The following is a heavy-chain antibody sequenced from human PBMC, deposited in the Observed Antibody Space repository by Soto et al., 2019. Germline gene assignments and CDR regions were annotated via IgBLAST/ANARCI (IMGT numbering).Heavy chain of an antibody. CDR1: GYSFTSYW. J-gene: IGHJ6*03. CDR2: IYPGDSDT. V-gene: IGHV5-51*01. Sequence: PGESLKISCKGSGYSFTSYWIGWVRQMPGKGLEWMGIIYPGDSDTRYSPSFQGQVTISADKSISTAYLQWSSLKASDTAMYYCARSRYYYGSGSYYYYYYYYMDVWGKGTTVTVSS. D-gene: IGHD3-10*01. CDR3: ARSRYYYGSGSYYYYYYYYMDV.